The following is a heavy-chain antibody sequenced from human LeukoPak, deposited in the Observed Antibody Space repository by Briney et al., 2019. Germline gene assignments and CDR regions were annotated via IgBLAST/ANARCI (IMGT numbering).Heavy chain of an antibody. D-gene: IGHD1-14*01. CDR1: GYTFTSYY. V-gene: IGHV1-46*01. J-gene: IGHJ4*02. CDR2: INPSGGST. CDR3: ATQQGGNPAY. Sequence: ASVKVSCKASGYTFTSYYMHWVRQAPGQGLEWMGIINPSGGSTSYAQKFQGRVTMTRDTSTSTVYTELSSLRAEDAAVYYCATQQGGNPAYWGQGTLVTVSS.